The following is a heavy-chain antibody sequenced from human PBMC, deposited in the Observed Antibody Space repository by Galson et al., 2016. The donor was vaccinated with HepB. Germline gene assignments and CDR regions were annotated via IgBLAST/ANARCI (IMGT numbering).Heavy chain of an antibody. Sequence: SLRLSCAASGFTFNTSAMSWVRQAPGKGLVWVSRINSDGSSTNYADSVKGRFTISRDNAKNTLYLQMNSLRAEDTAVYYCASIRVGATLVGAFDIWGQGTMVTVSS. CDR1: GFTFNTSA. V-gene: IGHV3-74*01. D-gene: IGHD1-26*01. CDR3: ASIRVGATLVGAFDI. J-gene: IGHJ3*02. CDR2: INSDGSST.